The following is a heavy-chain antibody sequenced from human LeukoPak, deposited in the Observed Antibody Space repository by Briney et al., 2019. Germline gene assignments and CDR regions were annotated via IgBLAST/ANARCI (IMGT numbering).Heavy chain of an antibody. D-gene: IGHD3-22*01. CDR1: GYTFFSYG. J-gene: IGHJ4*02. Sequence: ASVKVSCKAAGYTFFSYGISWVRQAPGQGLEWMGWISGYNGNTNYAQKFQGRVTMTTETSTSTIYMELRRLRYDDTAVYYCARDRDPYYYASSGYDDHWGQGTLVTVSS. V-gene: IGHV1-18*01. CDR2: ISGYNGNT. CDR3: ARDRDPYYYASSGYDDH.